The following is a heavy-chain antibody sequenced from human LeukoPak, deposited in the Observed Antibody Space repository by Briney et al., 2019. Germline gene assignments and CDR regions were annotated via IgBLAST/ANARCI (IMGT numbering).Heavy chain of an antibody. CDR1: GFTFSSYS. Sequence: GGSLRLSCAASGFTFSSYSMNWVRQAPGKGLEWVSSISSSSSYIYYADSVKGRFTISRDNAKNSLYLQMNSLRAEDTAVYYCARSETAARPSGDYWGQGTLVTVSS. J-gene: IGHJ4*02. D-gene: IGHD6-6*01. V-gene: IGHV3-21*01. CDR3: ARSETAARPSGDY. CDR2: ISSSSSYI.